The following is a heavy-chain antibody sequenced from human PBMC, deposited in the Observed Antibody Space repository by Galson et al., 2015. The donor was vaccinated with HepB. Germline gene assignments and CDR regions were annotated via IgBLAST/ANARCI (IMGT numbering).Heavy chain of an antibody. V-gene: IGHV3-23*01. D-gene: IGHD1-26*01. CDR3: AKDQVWSSGSYGDFDY. Sequence: SLRLSCAASGFTFSSYAMSWVRQAPRKGLEWVAAISGSVSYTYYADSVRGRFTIPRDNSKNTLYLQMNNLRAEDTAVYYCAKDQVWSSGSYGDFDYWGQGTLVTVSS. CDR1: GFTFSSYA. CDR2: ISGSVSYT. J-gene: IGHJ4*02.